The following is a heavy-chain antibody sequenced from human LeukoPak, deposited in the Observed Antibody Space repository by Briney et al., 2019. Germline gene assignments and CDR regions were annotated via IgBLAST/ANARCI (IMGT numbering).Heavy chain of an antibody. J-gene: IGHJ4*02. CDR2: INQGGSDK. Sequence: TGGSLRLSCAASGFTFSGHWMSWVRQAPGKGLEWVANINQGGSDKYYVDSVKGRFTISRDNANNLLYLQMNSLRGEDSAVYYCSTHRSRVEDDWGQGTLVTVSS. D-gene: IGHD3-3*01. CDR3: STHRSRVEDD. V-gene: IGHV3-7*01. CDR1: GFTFSGHW.